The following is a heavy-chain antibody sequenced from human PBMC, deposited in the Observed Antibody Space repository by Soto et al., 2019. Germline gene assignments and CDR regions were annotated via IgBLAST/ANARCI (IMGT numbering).Heavy chain of an antibody. CDR3: AKGSAPWCSGVRCYPVCC. Sequence: EVQLLESGGDLVEPGGSLRLSCAASGFTFSSYAMTWVRQAPGRGLECVSVITNSGADAHYISSVKGRFTSSRDNSKNTLFLQMDSLRVEDTAVYYCAKGSAPWCSGVRCYPVCCWCQGTLVSVSS. CDR1: GFTFSSYA. V-gene: IGHV3-23*05. CDR2: ITNSGADA. D-gene: IGHD2-15*01. J-gene: IGHJ4*02.